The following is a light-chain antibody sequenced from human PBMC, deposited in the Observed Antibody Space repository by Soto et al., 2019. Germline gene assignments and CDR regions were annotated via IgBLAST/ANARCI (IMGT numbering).Light chain of an antibody. CDR1: SGHSNYA. Sequence: QPVLTQSPSASASLGASVKLTCTLSSGHSNYAIAWHQQQPEKGPRYLMKLNSDGSHSKGDGTPDRFSGSTSGAERYLTISGRQSEDEADYDRQTWGTGTPWGFGGGTKLTVL. CDR3: QTWGTGTPWG. J-gene: IGLJ3*02. V-gene: IGLV4-69*01. CDR2: LNSDGSH.